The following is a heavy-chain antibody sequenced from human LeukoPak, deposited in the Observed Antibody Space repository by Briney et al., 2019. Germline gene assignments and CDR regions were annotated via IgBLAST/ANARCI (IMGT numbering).Heavy chain of an antibody. J-gene: IGHJ4*02. V-gene: IGHV3-30*03. D-gene: IGHD3-22*01. Sequence: GGSLRLSCAASGFTFSSYGMHWVRQAPGKGLEWVAVISYDGSNKYYADSVKGRFTISRDNSKNTLYLQMNSLRAEDTAVYYCASLAPGWHYYDSSGYPRTSDYWGQGTLVTVSS. CDR2: ISYDGSNK. CDR3: ASLAPGWHYYDSSGYPRTSDY. CDR1: GFTFSSYG.